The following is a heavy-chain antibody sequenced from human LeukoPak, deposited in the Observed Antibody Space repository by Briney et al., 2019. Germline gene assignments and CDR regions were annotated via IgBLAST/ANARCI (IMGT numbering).Heavy chain of an antibody. J-gene: IGHJ4*02. V-gene: IGHV4-4*02. CDR2: IYRSGTT. Sequence: KPSETLSLTCAVSGGSISSTSWWSWVRQPPGKGLEWIGEIYRSGTTNYKPSLKSRVTISLDKSRNHFSLKLTSVTAADSAVYYCARRSPYSTGWSSYFDYWGQGALVTVSS. CDR3: ARRSPYSTGWSSYFDY. CDR1: GGSISSTSW. D-gene: IGHD6-19*01.